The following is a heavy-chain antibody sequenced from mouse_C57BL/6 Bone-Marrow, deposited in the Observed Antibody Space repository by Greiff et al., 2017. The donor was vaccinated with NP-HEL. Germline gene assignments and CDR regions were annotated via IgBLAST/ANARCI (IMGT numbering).Heavy chain of an antibody. CDR1: GYTFTDYE. V-gene: IGHV1-15*01. CDR3: RRGTRWYFDV. CDR2: IDPETGGT. J-gene: IGHJ1*03. Sequence: QVHVKQSGAELVRPGASVTLSCKASGYTFTDYEMHWVKQTPVHGLEWIGAIDPETGGTAYNQKFKGKAILTADKSSSTAYMELSSLTSEDSAVYYGRRGTRWYFDVWGTGTTVTVSS. D-gene: IGHD3-3*01.